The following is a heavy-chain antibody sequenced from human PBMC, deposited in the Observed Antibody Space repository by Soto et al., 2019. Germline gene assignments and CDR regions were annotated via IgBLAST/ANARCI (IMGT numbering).Heavy chain of an antibody. CDR3: AIPGAGDFDY. D-gene: IGHD6-13*01. CDR1: GASISNTDW. J-gene: IGHJ4*02. CDR2: IYHSGTT. V-gene: IGHV4-4*02. Sequence: SETLSLTCAVSGASISNTDWCSWVRQRPGKGLEWIGEIYHSGTTNCDPSLKSRVTISLDKSKSQFSLKLTSVTAADTAVYYCAIPGAGDFDYWGQGTLVTV.